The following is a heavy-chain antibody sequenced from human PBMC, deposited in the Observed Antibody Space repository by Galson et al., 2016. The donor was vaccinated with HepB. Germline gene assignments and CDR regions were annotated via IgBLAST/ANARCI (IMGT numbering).Heavy chain of an antibody. CDR1: GSTFDDYA. CDR3: AKDVRGTLDAFDM. J-gene: IGHJ3*02. CDR2: IRWNSGET. Sequence: SLRLSCAASGSTFDDYAMHWVRQAPGKGLEWVSGIRWNSGETGYADSVKGRFTISRDNAKNSLYLQMHSLRDEDTALYYCAKDVRGTLDAFDMWGQGKMVTVSS. D-gene: IGHD1-7*01. V-gene: IGHV3-9*01.